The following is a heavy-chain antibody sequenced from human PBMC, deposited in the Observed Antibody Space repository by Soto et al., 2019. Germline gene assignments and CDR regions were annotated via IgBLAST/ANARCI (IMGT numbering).Heavy chain of an antibody. CDR1: GGTFSSYA. V-gene: IGHV1-69*13. CDR2: IIPIFGTA. D-gene: IGHD3-22*01. Sequence: SVKVSCKASGGTFSSYAISWVRQAPGQGLEWMGGIIPIFGTANYAQKFQGRVTITADESTSTAYMELSSLRSEDTAVYYCAKDPYDSSGYHKVQCYFDLWGRGTLVTVSS. CDR3: AKDPYDSSGYHKVQCYFDL. J-gene: IGHJ2*01.